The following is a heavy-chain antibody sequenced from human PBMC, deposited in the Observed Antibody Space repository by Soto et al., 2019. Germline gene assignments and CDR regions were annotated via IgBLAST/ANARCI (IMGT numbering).Heavy chain of an antibody. V-gene: IGHV1-69*13. D-gene: IGHD3-22*01. J-gene: IGHJ3*02. Sequence: SVKVSCKASGGSFSSYAISWVRQVPGQGLEWMGGIIPIFGTANYAQKFQGRVTITADESTSTAYMELSSLRSEDTAVYYCVRDPHDSSGYYSRHDAFHIWGQGTMVTVSS. CDR1: GGSFSSYA. CDR3: VRDPHDSSGYYSRHDAFHI. CDR2: IIPIFGTA.